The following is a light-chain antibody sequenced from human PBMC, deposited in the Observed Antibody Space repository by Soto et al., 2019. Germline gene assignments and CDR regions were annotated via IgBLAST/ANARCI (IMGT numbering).Light chain of an antibody. CDR3: CSYASSSTHHYD. V-gene: IGLV2-23*02. CDR1: SSDVGSYNL. CDR2: EVS. J-gene: IGLJ1*01. Sequence: QSALTQPASVSGSPGQSITISCTGTSSDVGSYNLVSWYQQHPGKAPKLMIYEVSKRPSGVSNRFSGSKSGNTASLTISGLQAENEADYSLCSYASSSTHHYDFGTGTKLTVL.